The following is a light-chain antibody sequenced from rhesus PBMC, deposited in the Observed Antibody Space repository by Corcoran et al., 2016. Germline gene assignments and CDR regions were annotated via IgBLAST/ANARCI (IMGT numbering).Light chain of an antibody. CDR1: QSLLYSPNNKTY. V-gene: IGKV4-1*01. J-gene: IGKJ3*01. CDR3: HQYYSSPFT. Sequence: DIVMTQSPDSLAVSLGERVTVNCKSSQSLLYSPNNKTYLAWYKQKIGQAPKLLIYWASTRESGVPDRFSGRGAWTDFTLTLSGLQADDVAIYFFHQYYSSPFTFGPGTKLEIK. CDR2: WAS.